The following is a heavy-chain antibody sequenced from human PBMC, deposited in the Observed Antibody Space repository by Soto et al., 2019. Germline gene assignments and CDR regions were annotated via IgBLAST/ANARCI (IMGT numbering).Heavy chain of an antibody. J-gene: IGHJ6*02. CDR2: ISSSSSYI. Sequence: PGGSLRLSCAASGFTFSSYSMNWVRQAPGKGLEWVSSISSSSSYIYYTDSVKGRFTISRDNAKNSLYLQMNSLRAEDTAVYYCARDLSTPQGYSYGLYYYGMDVWGQGTTVTVS. CDR3: ARDLSTPQGYSYGLYYYGMDV. D-gene: IGHD5-18*01. CDR1: GFTFSSYS. V-gene: IGHV3-21*01.